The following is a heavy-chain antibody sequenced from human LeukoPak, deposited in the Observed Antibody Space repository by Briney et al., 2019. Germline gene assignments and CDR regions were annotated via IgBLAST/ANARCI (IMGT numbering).Heavy chain of an antibody. CDR3: ASLWIPAVAGTGFDP. Sequence: GGSLRLSCAASGFTFSSYGMHWVRQAPGKGLEWVAVISYDGSNKYYADSVKGRFTISRDNSKNTLYLQMNSLRAEDTAVYYCASLWIPAVAGTGFDPWGQGTLVTVSS. CDR1: GFTFSSYG. CDR2: ISYDGSNK. J-gene: IGHJ5*02. D-gene: IGHD6-19*01. V-gene: IGHV3-30*03.